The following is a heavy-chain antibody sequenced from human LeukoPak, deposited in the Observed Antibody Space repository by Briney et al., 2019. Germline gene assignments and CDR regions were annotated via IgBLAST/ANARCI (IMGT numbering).Heavy chain of an antibody. CDR1: GYSFSSYW. V-gene: IGHV5-10-1*01. D-gene: IGHD3-22*01. CDR3: PSCGDSRGYYGEAY. J-gene: IGHJ4*02. Sequence: GESLKISCKGSGYSFSSYWITWVRQMPGKGLEWMGRIDPSDSDTNYSPSLQGHVTISADKSIRTAYLQWSSLKASDTAMYYCPSCGDSRGYYGEAYWGQGTLVTVSS. CDR2: IDPSDSDT.